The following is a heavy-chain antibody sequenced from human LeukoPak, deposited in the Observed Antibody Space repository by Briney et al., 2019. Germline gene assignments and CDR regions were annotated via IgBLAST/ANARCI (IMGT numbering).Heavy chain of an antibody. V-gene: IGHV3-23*01. CDR1: GFTFSSYA. Sequence: GGSLRLSCAASGFTFSSYAMNWVRQAPGKGLEWVSAISGSGGSTYYADSVKGRFTISRDNSKNTLYLQMNSLRAEDTAVYYCAKSRQTIVATICDYWGQGTLVTVSS. J-gene: IGHJ4*02. CDR2: ISGSGGST. CDR3: AKSRQTIVATICDY. D-gene: IGHD5-12*01.